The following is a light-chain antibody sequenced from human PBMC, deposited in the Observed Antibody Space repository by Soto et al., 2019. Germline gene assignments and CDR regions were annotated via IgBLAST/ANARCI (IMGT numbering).Light chain of an antibody. CDR3: QQHQTYST. Sequence: DIQMTQSPSTLSASVGDRVTITCRASQRISRWLAWYQQKPGKAPNLLIYDASSLQSGVPSRFSGSGFGTEFTLTISSLQPDDFATYYCQQHQTYSTFGQGTKVDIK. CDR1: QRISRW. CDR2: DAS. J-gene: IGKJ1*01. V-gene: IGKV1-5*01.